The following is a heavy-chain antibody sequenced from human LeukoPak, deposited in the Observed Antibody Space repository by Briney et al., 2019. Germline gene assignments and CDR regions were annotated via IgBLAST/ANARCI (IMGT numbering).Heavy chain of an antibody. Sequence: ASVKVSCKASGYTSTSYGISWVRQAPGQGLEWMGWISAYNGNTNYAQKLQGRVTMSTDTSTSTAYMELRSLRSDDTAVYYCARDRFDCSSTSCPYGDAFDIWGQGTMVTVSS. CDR2: ISAYNGNT. J-gene: IGHJ3*02. D-gene: IGHD2-2*01. CDR1: GYTSTSYG. CDR3: ARDRFDCSSTSCPYGDAFDI. V-gene: IGHV1-18*01.